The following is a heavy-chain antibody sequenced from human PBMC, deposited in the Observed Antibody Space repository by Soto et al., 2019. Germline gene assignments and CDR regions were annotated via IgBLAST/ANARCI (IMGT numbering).Heavy chain of an antibody. V-gene: IGHV3-30-3*01. Sequence: GGSLRLSCAASGFTFSSYAMHWVRQAPGKGLEWVAVISYDGSNKYYADSVKGRFTISRDNSKNTLYLQMNSLRAEDTAVYYCARGGTEWLFRLDFDYWGQGTLVTVSS. CDR1: GFTFSSYA. D-gene: IGHD3-3*01. CDR2: ISYDGSNK. CDR3: ARGGTEWLFRLDFDY. J-gene: IGHJ4*02.